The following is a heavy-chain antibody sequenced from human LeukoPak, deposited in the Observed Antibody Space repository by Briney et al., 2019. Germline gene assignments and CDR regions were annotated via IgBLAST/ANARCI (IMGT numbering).Heavy chain of an antibody. J-gene: IGHJ4*02. CDR2: INPNSGDT. CDR1: GYTFTGYY. CDR3: ARSGQYSSSSGEDY. Sequence: ASVKVSCKASGYTFTGYYMHWVRQAPGHGLEWMGWINPNSGDTNYAQKFQGRVTMTRDTSISTAYMELSRLRSDDTAVYYCARSGQYSSSSGEDYWGQGTLVTVSS. V-gene: IGHV1-2*02. D-gene: IGHD6-6*01.